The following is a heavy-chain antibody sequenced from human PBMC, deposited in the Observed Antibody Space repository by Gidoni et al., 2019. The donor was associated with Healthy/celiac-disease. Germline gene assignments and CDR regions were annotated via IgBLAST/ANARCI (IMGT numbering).Heavy chain of an antibody. V-gene: IGHV3-21*01. Sequence: EVQLVESGGGLVKPGGSLRLSCAASGFTFSSYSMNWVRQAPGKGLGWVSSISSSSSYIYYADSVKGRFTISRDNAKNSLYLQMNSLRAEDTAVYYCARREAAEVGLNADYYYYMDVWGKGTTVTVSS. D-gene: IGHD3-16*01. CDR3: ARREAAEVGLNADYYYYMDV. CDR2: ISSSSSYI. J-gene: IGHJ6*03. CDR1: GFTFSSYS.